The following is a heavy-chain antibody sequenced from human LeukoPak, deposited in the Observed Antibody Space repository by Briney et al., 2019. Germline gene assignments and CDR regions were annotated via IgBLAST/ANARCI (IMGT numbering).Heavy chain of an antibody. CDR3: ARVTPLTFNWFDP. V-gene: IGHV4-4*02. Sequence: SGTLSLTCAVSGDSISSPHWWSWVRQPPGKGLEWIGEVSHGGSTNYNPSLKSRVTISLDKSKSQLSLNLNSVTAADTAVYYCARVTPLTFNWFDPWGQGTQVTVSS. D-gene: IGHD4-17*01. J-gene: IGHJ5*02. CDR2: VSHGGST. CDR1: GDSISSPHW.